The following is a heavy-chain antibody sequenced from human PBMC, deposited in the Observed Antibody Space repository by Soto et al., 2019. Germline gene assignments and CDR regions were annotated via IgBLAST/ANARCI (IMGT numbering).Heavy chain of an antibody. J-gene: IGHJ4*02. CDR1: GFTFSDSS. D-gene: IGHD1-26*01. CDR2: ISSGTSYT. V-gene: IGHV3-11*06. Sequence: GGSLRLSCAASGFTFSDSSMNWIRQAPGKGLEWVSYISSGTSYTNYADSVKGRFTISRDNAKNTLYLQMNSLRAEDTAVYYCARVTGTYYHFDYWGQGTLVTVSS. CDR3: ARVTGTYYHFDY.